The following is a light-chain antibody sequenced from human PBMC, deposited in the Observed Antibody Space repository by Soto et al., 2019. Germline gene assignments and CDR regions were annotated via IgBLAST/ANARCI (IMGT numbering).Light chain of an antibody. Sequence: QSALTQPASVSGSPGQSITISCTGTSGDIGGYNYVSWYQQHPGRAPKLMIYDVNNRPSGVSNRFSGSKSGNTASLTISGLQAEDEADYYCSSYTSGSTPVVFGGGTQLTVL. J-gene: IGLJ2*01. CDR3: SSYTSGSTPVV. CDR2: DVN. CDR1: SGDIGGYNY. V-gene: IGLV2-14*01.